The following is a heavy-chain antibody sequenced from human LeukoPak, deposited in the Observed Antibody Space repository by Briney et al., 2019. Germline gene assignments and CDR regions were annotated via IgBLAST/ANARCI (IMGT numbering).Heavy chain of an antibody. CDR2: INPNSGGT. CDR1: GYTFTGYY. CDR3: ARDRYYYDSSGYYNYYYGMDV. V-gene: IGHV1-2*02. Sequence: GASVKVSCKASGYTFTGYYMHWVRQAPGQGLEWMGWINPNSGGTNYAQKFQGRVTMTTDTSTSTAYMELRSLRSDDTAVYYCARDRYYYDSSGYYNYYYGMDVWGQGTTVTVSS. J-gene: IGHJ6*02. D-gene: IGHD3-22*01.